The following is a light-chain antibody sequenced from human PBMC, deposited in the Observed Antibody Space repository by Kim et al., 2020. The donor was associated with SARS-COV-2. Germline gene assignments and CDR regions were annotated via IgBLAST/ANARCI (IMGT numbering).Light chain of an antibody. V-gene: IGKV1-5*01. CDR3: QQYNSFSWT. CDR1: QSISTW. CDR2: EAS. J-gene: IGKJ1*01. Sequence: ASVGDRVTITCRASQSISTWLAWYQQKPGKAPKLLIYEASNLQSGVPSRFSGSGSGTEFTLTISSLQPDDFATYYCQQYNSFSWTFGQGTKVDIK.